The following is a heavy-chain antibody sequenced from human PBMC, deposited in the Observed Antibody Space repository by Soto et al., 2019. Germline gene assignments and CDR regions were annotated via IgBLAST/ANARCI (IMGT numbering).Heavy chain of an antibody. CDR2: IKSKTDGGTT. CDR1: GGKCIDAG. J-gene: IGHJ6*02. Sequence: VSQRLPWGVVGGKCIDAGGSWVRQAPGKGLEWVGRIKSKTDGGTTDYAAPVKGRFTISRDDSKNTLYLQMNSLKTEDTAVYYCTTALNCSGGSCYSAYYYGMDVWGQGTTVTVSS. V-gene: IGHV3-15*01. D-gene: IGHD2-15*01. CDR3: TTALNCSGGSCYSAYYYGMDV.